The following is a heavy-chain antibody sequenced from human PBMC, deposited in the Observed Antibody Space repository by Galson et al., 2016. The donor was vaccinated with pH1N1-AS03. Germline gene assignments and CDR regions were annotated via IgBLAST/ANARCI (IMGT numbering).Heavy chain of an antibody. CDR1: GYSISSGYY. J-gene: IGHJ4*02. CDR3: ARVGKYFDFWSGYSDFDY. V-gene: IGHV4-38-2*01. Sequence: SETLSLTCAVSGYSISSGYYWGWIRQPPGKGLEWIGSIYHSGSTYYNPSLMSRVTISVDTSKNRFSLKVTSVTAADTAVYYCARVGKYFDFWSGYSDFDYWGQGTLGTVSS. D-gene: IGHD3-3*01. CDR2: IYHSGST.